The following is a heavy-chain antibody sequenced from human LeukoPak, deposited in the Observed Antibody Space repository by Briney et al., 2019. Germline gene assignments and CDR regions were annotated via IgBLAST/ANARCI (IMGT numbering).Heavy chain of an antibody. J-gene: IGHJ3*02. D-gene: IGHD1/OR15-1a*01. CDR1: GFTFSYYA. Sequence: GGSLRLSCAASGFTFSYYAMTWVRQAPGKGPEWVSGITDSGSRTSYAASVKGRFTISRDNSKNTLFLQMSSLRAEDTALYYCALRGTTALNAFDIWGQGTMVTVSS. CDR2: ITDSGSRT. CDR3: ALRGTTALNAFDI. V-gene: IGHV3-23*01.